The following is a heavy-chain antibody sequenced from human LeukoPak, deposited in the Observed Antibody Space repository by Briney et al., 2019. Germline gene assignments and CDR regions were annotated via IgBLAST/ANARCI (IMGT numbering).Heavy chain of an antibody. J-gene: IGHJ6*03. CDR1: GYTFTSYD. CDR2: MNPNSGNT. Sequence: GASVKVSCKASGYTFTSYDINWVRQATGQGLEWMGWMNPNSGNTGYAQKFQGRVTITRNTSISTAYMELSSLRSEDTAVYYCARVLHPYYYYYMDVWGKGTAVTVSS. CDR3: ARVLHPYYYYYMDV. V-gene: IGHV1-8*03. D-gene: IGHD2/OR15-2a*01.